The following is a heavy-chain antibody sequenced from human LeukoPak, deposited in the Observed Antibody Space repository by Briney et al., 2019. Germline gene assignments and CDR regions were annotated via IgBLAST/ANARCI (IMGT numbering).Heavy chain of an antibody. V-gene: IGHV3-23*01. J-gene: IGHJ3*02. D-gene: IGHD4-17*01. CDR1: GFTFSSYD. Sequence: GGSLRLSCAASGFTFSSYDMSWVRQAPGKGLEWVSVISGSGKSTYYAESVKGRFTISRDNSKNTLYLQMNSLRAEDTAVYYCAKERRADGDYISAFDIWGQGTMVTVSS. CDR3: AKERRADGDYISAFDI. CDR2: ISGSGKST.